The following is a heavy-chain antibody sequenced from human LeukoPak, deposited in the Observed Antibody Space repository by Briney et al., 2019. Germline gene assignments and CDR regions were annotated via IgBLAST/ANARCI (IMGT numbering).Heavy chain of an antibody. CDR1: GFTFSNYG. Sequence: PGGSLRVSCAASGFTFSNYGMSWVRQAPGKGLEWVSGISGSGGSTYYADSVKGRFTISRDNSKNTLYLQMNSLRAEDTAMYYCARDLGAPWGQGTLVTVSS. J-gene: IGHJ5*02. D-gene: IGHD4/OR15-4a*01. CDR3: ARDLGAP. CDR2: ISGSGGST. V-gene: IGHV3-23*01.